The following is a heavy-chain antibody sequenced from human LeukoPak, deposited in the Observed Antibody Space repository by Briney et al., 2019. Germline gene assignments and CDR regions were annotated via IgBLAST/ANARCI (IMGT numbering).Heavy chain of an antibody. CDR3: AREPRGIVATTEGYYYYYYGMDV. Sequence: PGGSLRLSCAASGFTFSSYGMHWVRQAPGKGLEWVAFIRYDGSNKYYADSVKGRFTISRDNSKNTLYLQMNSLRAEDTAVHYCAREPRGIVATTEGYYYYYYGMDVWGQGTTVTVSS. CDR1: GFTFSSYG. V-gene: IGHV3-30*02. D-gene: IGHD5-12*01. CDR2: IRYDGSNK. J-gene: IGHJ6*02.